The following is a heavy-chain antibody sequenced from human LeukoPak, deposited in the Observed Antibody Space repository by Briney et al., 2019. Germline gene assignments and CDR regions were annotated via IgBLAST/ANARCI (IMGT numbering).Heavy chain of an antibody. CDR1: GFTFSNYA. CDR3: ANLYDSSGYNGFDY. CDR2: ISGSSGST. Sequence: GGSLRLSCAASGFTFSNYAMNWVRLAPGKGLEWVSGISGSSGSTYYADSVKGRFTISRDNPKNTLYLQMHGLRAEDTAVYYCANLYDSSGYNGFDYWGQGTLVTVSS. J-gene: IGHJ4*02. V-gene: IGHV3-23*01. D-gene: IGHD3-22*01.